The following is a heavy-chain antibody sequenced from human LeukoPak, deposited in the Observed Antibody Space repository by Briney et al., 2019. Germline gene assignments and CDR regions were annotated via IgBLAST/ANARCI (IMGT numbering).Heavy chain of an antibody. CDR1: GFTFSSYS. J-gene: IGHJ6*02. V-gene: IGHV3-21*01. Sequence: PGGSLRLSCAASGFTFSSYSMNWVRQAPGKGLEWVSCISSSSSYTYYADSVKGRFTISRDNAKNSLYLQMNSLRAEDTAVYYCASDATSYDFWSGAQSGTDVWGQGTTVTVSS. CDR2: ISSSSSYT. D-gene: IGHD3-3*01. CDR3: ASDATSYDFWSGAQSGTDV.